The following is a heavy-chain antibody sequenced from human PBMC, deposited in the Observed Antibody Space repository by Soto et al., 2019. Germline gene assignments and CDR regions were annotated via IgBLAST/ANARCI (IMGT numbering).Heavy chain of an antibody. CDR2: IYCSGST. Sequence: QVQLQESGPGLVKPSETLSLTCTVSGGSISSYYWSWIRQPPGKGLGWIGYIYCSGSTNYNPSLKGRDTISVDTSKNQCSLKLSSVTAADTAVYYCARRYGGNFDYWGQGTLVTVSS. J-gene: IGHJ4*02. D-gene: IGHD1-26*01. V-gene: IGHV4-59*01. CDR3: ARRYGGNFDY. CDR1: GGSISSYY.